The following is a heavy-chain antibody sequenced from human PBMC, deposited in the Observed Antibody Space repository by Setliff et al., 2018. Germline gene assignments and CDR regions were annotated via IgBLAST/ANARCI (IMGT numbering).Heavy chain of an antibody. CDR3: AKDRVNDGFWDFDS. V-gene: IGHV3-23*01. Sequence: LRLSCATSGFTIRDYSMVWVRQVPGKGLEWVAGVIQVGSGVYADSVKGRSTISRDNSKNNFFLQINNLRAADTATYYCAKDRVNDGFWDFDSWGQGIVVTVSS. J-gene: IGHJ4*02. CDR1: GFTIRDYS. CDR2: VIQVGSG. D-gene: IGHD1-26*01.